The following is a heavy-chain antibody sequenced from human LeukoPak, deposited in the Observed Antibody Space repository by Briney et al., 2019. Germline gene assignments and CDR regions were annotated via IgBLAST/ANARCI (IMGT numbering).Heavy chain of an antibody. CDR3: AKDDYYGSGTYPFLY. Sequence: GGSLRLSCTASGFTFTSYWMHWVRQAPGKGLEWVAFIRYDGSNKYYADSVKGRFTISRDSSKNTPYLQMNSLRGEDTAVYYCAKDDYYGSGTYPFLYWGQGTLVTVSS. CDR2: IRYDGSNK. D-gene: IGHD3-10*01. V-gene: IGHV3-30*02. J-gene: IGHJ4*02. CDR1: GFTFTSYW.